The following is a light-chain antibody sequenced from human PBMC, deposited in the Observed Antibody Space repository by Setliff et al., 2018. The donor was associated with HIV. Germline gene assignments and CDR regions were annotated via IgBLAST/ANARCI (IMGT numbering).Light chain of an antibody. CDR2: DVS. V-gene: IGLV2-14*03. Sequence: QSVLTQPASVSGSPGQSITISCTGTSSDVGGYDYVSWYQQHPGKAPKLMIYDVSNRPSGVSNRFSGSKSGNTASLTISGLQAEDEADYYCSSYTFSTSLEVRFGGGTKVTVL. CDR1: SSDVGGYDY. J-gene: IGLJ2*01. CDR3: SSYTFSTSLEVR.